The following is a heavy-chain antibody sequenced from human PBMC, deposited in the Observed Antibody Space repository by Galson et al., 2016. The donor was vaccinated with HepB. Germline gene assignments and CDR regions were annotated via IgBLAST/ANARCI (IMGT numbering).Heavy chain of an antibody. CDR3: AALSGAQFGVVY. J-gene: IGHJ4*02. Sequence: SVKVSCKASGISLSNSAVQWVRQTRGQRLEWIGWIVVDNGNTKYAQRFQERVAITRDMSTGTVYMELSSLRSEDTAIYYCAALSGAQFGVVYWGQGTLVTVSS. D-gene: IGHD3-10*01. CDR1: GISLSNSA. CDR2: IVVDNGNT. V-gene: IGHV1-58*01.